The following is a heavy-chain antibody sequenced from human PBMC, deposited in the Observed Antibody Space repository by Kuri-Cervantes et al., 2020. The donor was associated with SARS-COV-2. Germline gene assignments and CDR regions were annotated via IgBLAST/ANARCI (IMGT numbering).Heavy chain of an antibody. CDR1: GFTFSSYW. CDR3: ATGVRGYSYGPDY. D-gene: IGHD5-18*01. Sequence: GESLKISCAASGFTFSSYWMSWVRQAPGKGQEWVANIKQDGSEKYYVDSVKGRFTISRDNAKNSLYLQMNSLRAEDTAVYYCATGVRGYSYGPDYWGQGTLVTVSS. CDR2: IKQDGSEK. V-gene: IGHV3-7*05. J-gene: IGHJ4*02.